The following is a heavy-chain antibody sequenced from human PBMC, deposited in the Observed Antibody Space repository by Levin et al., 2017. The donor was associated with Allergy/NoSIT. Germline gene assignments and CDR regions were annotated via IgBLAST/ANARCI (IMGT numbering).Heavy chain of an antibody. J-gene: IGHJ4*02. D-gene: IGHD3-10*01. CDR3: ARALVVRGALDY. CDR2: ISSSSSYI. V-gene: IGHV3-21*01. CDR1: GFTFSSYS. Sequence: GGSLRLSCAASGFTFSSYSMNWVRQAPGKGLEWVSSISSSSSYIYYADSVKGRFTISRDNAKNSLYLQMNSLRAEDTAVYYCARALVVRGALDYWGQGTLVTVSS.